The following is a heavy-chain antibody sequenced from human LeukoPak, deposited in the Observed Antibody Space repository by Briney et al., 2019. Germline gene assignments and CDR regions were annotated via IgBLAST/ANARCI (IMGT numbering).Heavy chain of an antibody. J-gene: IGHJ1*01. D-gene: IGHD1-26*01. Sequence: SETLSLTCTVSGGSISSSSYYWGWIRQPPGKGLEWIGSIYYSGSTYYNPSLKSRVTISVDTSKNQFSLKLSSVTAADTAVYYCAHSGRSQYFQHWGQGTLVTVSS. CDR2: IYYSGST. CDR1: GGSISSSSYY. CDR3: AHSGRSQYFQH. V-gene: IGHV4-39*07.